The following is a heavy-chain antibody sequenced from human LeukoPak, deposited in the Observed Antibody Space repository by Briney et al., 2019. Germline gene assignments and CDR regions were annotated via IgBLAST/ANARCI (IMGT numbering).Heavy chain of an antibody. V-gene: IGHV3-21*01. CDR2: ISISSSYI. CDR1: GVTFSSYS. D-gene: IGHD3-10*01. CDR3: ARGVRDTMVRGARFDY. J-gene: IGHJ4*02. Sequence: PGGSLRLSCAASGVTFSSYSMNWVRQAPGKGLEWVSSISISSSYIYYADSVNGRFTISRDNAKNSLYLKMNSLRAEDTAVYYCARGVRDTMVRGARFDYWGQGTLVTVSS.